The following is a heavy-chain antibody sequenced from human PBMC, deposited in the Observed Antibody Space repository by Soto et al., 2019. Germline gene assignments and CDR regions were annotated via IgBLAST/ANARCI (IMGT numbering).Heavy chain of an antibody. D-gene: IGHD6-19*01. CDR3: TTDPQWLGLDY. J-gene: IGHJ4*02. V-gene: IGHV1-69*13. CDR2: IIPIFGTA. CDR1: GGTFSSYA. Sequence: GASVKFSCKASGGTFSSYAISWVRQAPGQGLEWMGGIIPIFGTANYAQKFQGRVTITADESTSTAYMELSSLRSEDTAVYYCTTDPQWLGLDYWGQGTLVTVSS.